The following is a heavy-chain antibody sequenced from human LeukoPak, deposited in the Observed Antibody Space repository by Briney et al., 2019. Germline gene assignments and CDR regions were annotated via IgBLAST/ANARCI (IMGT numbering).Heavy chain of an antibody. Sequence: SETLSLTCTVSGGSISYYYWSWIRQPAGKGLEWVGRIYASGNTNYNPPLKSRVTMSVDTSKNQFSLKLSSVTAADTAVYYCARDNYSNSSGLDYWGLGTLVTVSS. V-gene: IGHV4-4*07. J-gene: IGHJ4*02. CDR2: IYASGNT. CDR1: GGSISYYY. CDR3: ARDNYSNSSGLDY. D-gene: IGHD6-6*01.